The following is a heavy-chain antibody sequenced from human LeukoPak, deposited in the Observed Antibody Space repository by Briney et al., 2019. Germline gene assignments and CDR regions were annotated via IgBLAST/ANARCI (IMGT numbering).Heavy chain of an antibody. CDR2: INPNSGGT. CDR1: EYTFTGYY. CDR3: AKEDSGSSIDY. Sequence: ASVKVSCKASEYTFTGYYMHWVRQAPGQGLEWMGWINPNSGGTNYAQKFQGRVTMTRDTSINTDYMELSRLRSDDTAVYYCAKEDSGSSIDYWGQGTLVTVSS. D-gene: IGHD1-26*01. J-gene: IGHJ4*02. V-gene: IGHV1-2*02.